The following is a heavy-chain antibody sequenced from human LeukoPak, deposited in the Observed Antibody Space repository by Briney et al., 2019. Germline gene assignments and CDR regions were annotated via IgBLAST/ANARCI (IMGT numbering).Heavy chain of an antibody. CDR3: AELGITMIGGV. Sequence: GGSLRLSCAASGFNFSIYAMSWVRQAPGRGLQWVSGISASGATTYYADSLKGRFTVSRDISKNTLYLQMNSLRAEDTAVYYCAELGITMIGGVWGKGTTVTISS. CDR1: GFNFSIYA. CDR2: ISASGATT. J-gene: IGHJ6*04. V-gene: IGHV3-23*01. D-gene: IGHD3-10*02.